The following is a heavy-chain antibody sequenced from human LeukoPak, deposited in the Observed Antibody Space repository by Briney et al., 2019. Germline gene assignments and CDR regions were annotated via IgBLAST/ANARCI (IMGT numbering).Heavy chain of an antibody. CDR2: IYYSGST. CDR3: ARGNWNYVWFDP. D-gene: IGHD1-7*01. CDR1: GGSISSYY. J-gene: IGHJ5*02. Sequence: SETLSLTCTASGGSISSYYWSWIRQPPGKGLEWIGYIYYSGSTNYNPSLKSRVTISVDTSKNQFSLKLSSVTAADTAVYYCARGNWNYVWFDPWGQGTLVTVSS. V-gene: IGHV4-59*01.